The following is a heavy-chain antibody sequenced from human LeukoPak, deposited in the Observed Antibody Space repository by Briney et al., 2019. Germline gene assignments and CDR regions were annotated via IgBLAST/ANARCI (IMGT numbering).Heavy chain of an antibody. CDR1: GFTFNTYG. CDR3: ARGGSYYYHYFDY. J-gene: IGHJ4*02. Sequence: QPGGSLRLSCAASGFTFNTYGMSWVRQAPGKGLEWVSGISASGGSTYYADSVKGRFTISRDNFKNTLYLQLNSLRAEDTAVYYCARGGSYYYHYFDYWGQGTLVTVSS. D-gene: IGHD1-26*01. CDR2: ISASGGST. V-gene: IGHV3-23*01.